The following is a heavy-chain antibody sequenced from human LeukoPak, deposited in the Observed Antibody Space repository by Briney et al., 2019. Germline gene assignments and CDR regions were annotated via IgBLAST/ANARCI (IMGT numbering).Heavy chain of an antibody. D-gene: IGHD2-2*01. Sequence: GGSLRLSCAASGFTFSSYWMSWVRQAPGKGLEWVANMKQDGSEKYYVDSVKGRFTISRDNAKNSLYLQMSSLRAEDTAVYYCARKGCSSTSCKYYYYMDVWGKGTTVTVSS. CDR1: GFTFSSYW. CDR3: ARKGCSSTSCKYYYYMDV. J-gene: IGHJ6*03. V-gene: IGHV3-7*01. CDR2: MKQDGSEK.